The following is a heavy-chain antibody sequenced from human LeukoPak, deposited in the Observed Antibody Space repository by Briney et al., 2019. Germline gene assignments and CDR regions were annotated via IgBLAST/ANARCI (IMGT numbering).Heavy chain of an antibody. J-gene: IGHJ4*02. CDR3: VISKGPGLAAY. CDR1: GFTFSSYA. D-gene: IGHD6-13*01. V-gene: IGHV3-7*01. Sequence: GGSLRLSCAASGFTFSSYAMSWVRQAPGKGLEWVANIKQDGSEKSYVDSVKGRFTISRDNAKNSLYLQMNSLRDDDTAVYYCVISKGPGLAAYWGQGTLVTVSS. CDR2: IKQDGSEK.